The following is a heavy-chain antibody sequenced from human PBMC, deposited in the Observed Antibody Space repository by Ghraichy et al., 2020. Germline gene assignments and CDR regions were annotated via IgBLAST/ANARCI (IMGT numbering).Heavy chain of an antibody. CDR1: GFTFSSYG. D-gene: IGHD3-10*01. J-gene: IGHJ1*01. V-gene: IGHV3-30*02. CDR2: IRYDGSNK. Sequence: GGSLRLSCAASGFTFSSYGMHWVRQAPGKGLEWVAFIRYDGSNKYYADSVKGRFTISRDNSKNTLYLQMNSLRAEDTAVYYCAKDEAPGSYYQYFQHWGQGTLVTVSS. CDR3: AKDEAPGSYYQYFQH.